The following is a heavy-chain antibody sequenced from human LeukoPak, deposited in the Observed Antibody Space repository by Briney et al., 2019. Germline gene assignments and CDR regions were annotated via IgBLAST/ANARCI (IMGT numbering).Heavy chain of an antibody. CDR1: GYTFTAYY. J-gene: IGHJ6*02. CDR3: ARDDGSGSYYYYYGLDV. D-gene: IGHD3-10*01. CDR2: INPNSGGT. Sequence: ASVKVSCKASGYTFTAYYIHWVRQAPGQGLEWMGWINPNSGGTKYAQEFQGRVTMTRDTSISTAYMELSRLRSGDTAVYYCARDDGSGSYYYYYGLDVWGQGTTVTVSS. V-gene: IGHV1-2*02.